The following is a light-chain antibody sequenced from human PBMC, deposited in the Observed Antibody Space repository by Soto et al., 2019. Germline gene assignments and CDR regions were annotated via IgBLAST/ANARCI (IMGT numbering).Light chain of an antibody. CDR2: GES. CDR1: QSVSSN. Sequence: EIVMTQSPATLSVSPGERATLPCRASQSVSSNLAWYQQKPGQAPRILIYGESTRATGIPDRLSGTGSGTDFNLTVSRLQSEDFAVYYCQKYDNWPQTCGQGTKVDIK. J-gene: IGKJ1*01. CDR3: QKYDNWPQT. V-gene: IGKV3-15*01.